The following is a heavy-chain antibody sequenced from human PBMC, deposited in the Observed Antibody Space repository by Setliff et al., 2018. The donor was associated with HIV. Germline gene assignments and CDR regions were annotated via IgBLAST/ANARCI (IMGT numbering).Heavy chain of an antibody. CDR3: ARGPKYYYYMDV. V-gene: IGHV3-21*01. CDR1: GFTFSDYA. CDR2: ISSSSSYI. Sequence: GGSLRLSCAASGFTFSDYAMHWVRQAPGKGLEWVSSISSSSSYIHYADSVKGRFTISRDNAKNSLYLQMNSLRAEDTAVYYCARGPKYYYYMDVWGKGTTVTVSS. J-gene: IGHJ6*03.